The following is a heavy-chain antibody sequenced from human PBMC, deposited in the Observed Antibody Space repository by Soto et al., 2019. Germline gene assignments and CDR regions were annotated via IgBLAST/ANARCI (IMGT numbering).Heavy chain of an antibody. CDR1: GGSISSSNW. CDR2: IDHSGST. D-gene: IGHD5-18*01. CDR3: ARSSYGWXXAX. J-gene: IGHJ4*02. V-gene: IGHV4-4*02. Sequence: QVQLQESGPGLVKPSGTLSLTCAVSGGSISSSNWWSWVRQPPGKGLEWIGEIDHSGSTNYNPSLXXXXXISVDKSKNQXSXXXXXXXXXXXXXXXCARSSYGWXXAXWGQGTLVT.